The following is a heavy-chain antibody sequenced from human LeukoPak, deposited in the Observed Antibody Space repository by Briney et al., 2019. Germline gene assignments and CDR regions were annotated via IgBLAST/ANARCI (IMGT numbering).Heavy chain of an antibody. CDR3: ARDWGQAAFDI. J-gene: IGHJ3*02. Sequence: SGGSLRLSCAASGSTFSSYAMHWVRQAPGKGLEWVAVISYDGSNTYYIDSVKGRFTISRDNSKNTLYLQMNSLRAEDTAVYYCARDWGQAAFDIWGQGTMVTVSS. V-gene: IGHV3-30-3*01. D-gene: IGHD3-16*01. CDR1: GSTFSSYA. CDR2: ISYDGSNT.